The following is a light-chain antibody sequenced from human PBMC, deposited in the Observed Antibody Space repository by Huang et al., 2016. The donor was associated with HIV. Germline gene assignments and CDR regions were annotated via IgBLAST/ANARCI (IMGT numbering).Light chain of an antibody. J-gene: IGKJ1*01. Sequence: DIQMTQSPSSLSASVGDRVTVTCRASQSIATYLNWYQQIPGKAPKLLIYAASSLQSGVPSNFSGSGSGTDFTLTIRSLQPEDFATYYCQQSYSFPPTFGQGTKVEIK. V-gene: IGKV1-39*01. CDR1: QSIATY. CDR2: AAS. CDR3: QQSYSFPPT.